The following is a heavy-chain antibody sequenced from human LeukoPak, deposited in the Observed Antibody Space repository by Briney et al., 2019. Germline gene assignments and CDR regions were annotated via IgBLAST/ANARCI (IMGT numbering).Heavy chain of an antibody. J-gene: IGHJ4*02. V-gene: IGHV3-11*04. Sequence: GSLRLSCAASGFTFSDYYMSWIRQVPGKGLEWVSYISSSGSTIYYADSVKGRFTISRDNAKNSLYLQMSSLRAEDTAVYYCAREAIFPRTIVVAEGLYWGQGTLVTVSS. CDR2: ISSSGSTI. CDR1: GFTFSDYY. CDR3: AREAIFPRTIVVAEGLY. D-gene: IGHD3-22*01.